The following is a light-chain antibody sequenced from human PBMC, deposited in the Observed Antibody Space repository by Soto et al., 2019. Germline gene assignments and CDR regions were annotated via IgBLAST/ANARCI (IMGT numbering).Light chain of an antibody. CDR2: WAS. Sequence: DIVMTQSPDSLAASLGERATINCKSSQSVLYSSNNKNYLAWYQQKPGQPPKLLIYWASTRESGVPDRFSGSGSGTDFTLTISSLQAEDVAVYYCQQYYSTLTWTFGQGTKVEIK. CDR3: QQYYSTLTWT. V-gene: IGKV4-1*01. CDR1: QSVLYSSNNKNY. J-gene: IGKJ1*01.